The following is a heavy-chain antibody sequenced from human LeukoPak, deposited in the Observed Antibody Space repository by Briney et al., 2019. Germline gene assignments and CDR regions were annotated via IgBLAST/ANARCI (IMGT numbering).Heavy chain of an antibody. D-gene: IGHD3-22*01. V-gene: IGHV4-4*02. CDR1: GGSISSDNW. CDR3: ARAGDNSGYSDY. J-gene: IGHJ4*02. CDR2: MYHSGST. Sequence: PSGTLSLTCAVSGGSISSDNWWSWVRQPPGKRLEWIGDMYHSGSTNYNPSLKSRVTISVDKTKNQFFLKLSSVTAADTAVYYCARAGDNSGYSDYWGQGTLVTVSS.